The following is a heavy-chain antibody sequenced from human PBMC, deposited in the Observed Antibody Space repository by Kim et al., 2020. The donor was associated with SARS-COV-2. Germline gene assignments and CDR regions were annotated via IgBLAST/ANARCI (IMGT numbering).Heavy chain of an antibody. CDR3: ARDFSGSYDY. CDR2: RT. Sequence: RTYSNPSLKSRVTISVDTSKNQFSLKLSAVTAADTAVYYCARDFSGSYDYWGQGTLVTVSS. J-gene: IGHJ4*02. V-gene: IGHV4-31*02. D-gene: IGHD1-26*01.